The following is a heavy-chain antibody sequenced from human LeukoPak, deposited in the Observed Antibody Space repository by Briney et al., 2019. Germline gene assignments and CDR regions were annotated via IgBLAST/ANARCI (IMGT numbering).Heavy chain of an antibody. Sequence: PSETLSLTCTVSGGSISSYYWSWIRQPPGKGLEWIGYIYYSGSTNYNPSLKSRVTISVDTSKNQFSLKLSSVTAADTAVYYCARHLYSGNAFDIWGQGTMVTGSS. CDR1: GGSISSYY. D-gene: IGHD3-10*01. CDR2: IYYSGST. V-gene: IGHV4-59*08. CDR3: ARHLYSGNAFDI. J-gene: IGHJ3*02.